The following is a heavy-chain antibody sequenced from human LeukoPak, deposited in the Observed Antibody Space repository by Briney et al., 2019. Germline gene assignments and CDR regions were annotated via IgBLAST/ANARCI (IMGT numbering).Heavy chain of an antibody. J-gene: IGHJ3*02. Sequence: ASVRVSCKASGNTFAGYYVHWVRQATGQGLEWMGWMNPNSGNTGYAQKFQGRVTMTRNTSISTAYMELSSLRSEDTAVYYCASCGGDCRYDAFDIWGQGTMVTVSS. CDR1: GNTFAGYY. CDR2: MNPNSGNT. V-gene: IGHV1-8*02. CDR3: ASCGGDCRYDAFDI. D-gene: IGHD2-21*02.